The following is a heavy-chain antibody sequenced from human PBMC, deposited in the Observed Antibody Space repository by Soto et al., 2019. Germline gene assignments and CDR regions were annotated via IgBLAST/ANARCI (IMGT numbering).Heavy chain of an antibody. V-gene: IGHV3-33*01. D-gene: IGHD1-26*01. CDR1: GFTFSNYA. CDR2: IWSDGSTR. J-gene: IGHJ5*02. Sequence: QVQLVESGGGVVQPGRSLRLSCAASGFTFSNYAMHWVRQAPGKGLEWVSGIWSDGSTRYYADSVKGRFTVSRDNSKNTVHLQMNSLRAEDTAVYYCARDQTGSYPYNWFDPWGQGTLVTVSS. CDR3: ARDQTGSYPYNWFDP.